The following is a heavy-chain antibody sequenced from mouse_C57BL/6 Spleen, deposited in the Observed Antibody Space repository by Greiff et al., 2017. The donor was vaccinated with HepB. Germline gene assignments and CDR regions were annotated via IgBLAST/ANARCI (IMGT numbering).Heavy chain of an antibody. V-gene: IGHV5-6*01. CDR1: GFTFSSYG. D-gene: IGHD2-5*01. CDR3: ARTSYYSNYDGYFDV. Sequence: EVQGVESGGDLVKPGGSLKLSCAASGFTFSSYGMSWVRQTPDKRLEWVATISSGGSYTYYPDSVKGRFTISRDNAKNTLYLQMSSLKSEDTAMYYCARTSYYSNYDGYFDVWGTGTTVTVSS. J-gene: IGHJ1*03. CDR2: ISSGGSYT.